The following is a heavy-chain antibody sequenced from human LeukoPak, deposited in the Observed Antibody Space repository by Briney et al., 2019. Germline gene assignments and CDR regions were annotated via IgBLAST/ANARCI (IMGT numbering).Heavy chain of an antibody. V-gene: IGHV4-61*02. CDR3: GGGGIITWGGVIFEN. CDR2: IYPSGST. D-gene: IGHD3-16*01. CDR1: GGSISSGSYY. J-gene: IGHJ4*02. Sequence: PSETLSLTCTVSGGSISSGSYYWSWIRQPAGKGLEWIGRIYPSGSTNYNPSLKSRVTISVDTSKNQFSLKLSSVTAADTAVNYGGGGGIITWGGVIFENWGQGTLVTVSS.